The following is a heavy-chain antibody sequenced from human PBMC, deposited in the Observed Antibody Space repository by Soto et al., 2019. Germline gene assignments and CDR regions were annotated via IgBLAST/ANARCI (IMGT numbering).Heavy chain of an antibody. V-gene: IGHV3-30-3*01. CDR3: ASDPLWGTAMVLWYFDL. D-gene: IGHD5-18*01. Sequence: QVQLVESGGGVVQPGRSLRLSCAASGFTFSSYAMHWVRQAPGKGLEWVAVISYDGSNKYYADSVKGRFTISRDNSKNTRYLPMNSLRAEDTAVYYGASDPLWGTAMVLWYFDLWGRGTLVTVSS. CDR2: ISYDGSNK. J-gene: IGHJ2*01. CDR1: GFTFSSYA.